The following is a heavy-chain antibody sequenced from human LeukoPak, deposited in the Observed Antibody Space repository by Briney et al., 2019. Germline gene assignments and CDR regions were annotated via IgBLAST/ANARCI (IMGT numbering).Heavy chain of an antibody. D-gene: IGHD5-24*01. J-gene: IGHJ4*02. V-gene: IGHV3-7*01. CDR1: GFTFSSYW. CDR3: ASVPGDGSNYGFDY. CDR2: IKQDESEK. Sequence: GGSLRLSCAASGFTFSSYWMSWVRQAPGKGLEWVANIKQDESEKYYVDSVKGRFTISRDNAKNSLYLQMNSLRVEDTAVYYCASVPGDGSNYGFDYWGQGTLVTVSS.